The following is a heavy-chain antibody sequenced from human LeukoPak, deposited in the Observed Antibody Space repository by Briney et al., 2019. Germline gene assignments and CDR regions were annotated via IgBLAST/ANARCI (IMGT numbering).Heavy chain of an antibody. CDR2: IWFDGTQK. D-gene: IGHD3-10*01. CDR3: ARDRDSFDH. CDR1: GGSFSGYY. Sequence: LSLTCAVYGGSFSGYYWSWIRQPPGKGLEWVACIWFDGTQKYYADSVKGRFTISRDTSKNMVYLQMNSLRAEDTAVYYCARDRDSFDHWGQGTLVTVSS. V-gene: IGHV3-33*08. J-gene: IGHJ4*02.